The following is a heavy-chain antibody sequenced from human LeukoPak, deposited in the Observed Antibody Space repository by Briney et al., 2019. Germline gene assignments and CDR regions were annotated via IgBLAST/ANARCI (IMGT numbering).Heavy chain of an antibody. CDR3: ARDLGLFYYDSSGYPDY. CDR1: GGSISSSY. J-gene: IGHJ4*02. Sequence: SETLSLTCNVSGGSISSSYWSWIRQPAGKGLEWIGRIYASGSSNYNPSLKSRVTMSVDTSKNQFSLNLSSVTAADTAVYYCARDLGLFYYDSSGYPDYWGQGTLVTVSS. CDR2: IYASGSS. D-gene: IGHD3-22*01. V-gene: IGHV4-4*07.